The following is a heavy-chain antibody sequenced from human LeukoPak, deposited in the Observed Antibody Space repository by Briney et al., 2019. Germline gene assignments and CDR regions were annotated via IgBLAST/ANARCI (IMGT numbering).Heavy chain of an antibody. CDR3: ARVSDLAFDI. Sequence: GGSLRLSCAASGFTFDDYAMHWVRQAPGKGLEWVSGISWNSGSIGYADSVKGRFTISRDNAKNSLYLQMNSLRAEDTAVYYCARVSDLAFDIWGQGTMVTVSS. CDR1: GFTFDDYA. J-gene: IGHJ3*02. D-gene: IGHD3/OR15-3a*01. V-gene: IGHV3-9*01. CDR2: ISWNSGSI.